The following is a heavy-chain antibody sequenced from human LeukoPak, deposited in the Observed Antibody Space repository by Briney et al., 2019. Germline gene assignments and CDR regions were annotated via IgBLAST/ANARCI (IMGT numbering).Heavy chain of an antibody. V-gene: IGHV3-23*01. CDR3: AKVGYCSSTSCYHWVEYYYGMDV. Sequence: PGGSLRLSCAASGFTFSSYAMSWVRQAPEKGLEWVSAISSSGGSTYYADSVKGRFTISRDNSKNTLYLQMNSLRAEDTAVYYCAKVGYCSSTSCYHWVEYYYGMDVWGQGTTVTVSS. D-gene: IGHD2-2*01. CDR2: ISSSGGST. J-gene: IGHJ6*02. CDR1: GFTFSSYA.